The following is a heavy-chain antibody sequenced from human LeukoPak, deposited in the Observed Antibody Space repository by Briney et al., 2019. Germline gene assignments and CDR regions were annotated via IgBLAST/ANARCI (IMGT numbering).Heavy chain of an antibody. J-gene: IGHJ4*02. CDR3: ARDVSDWYSSGWEPPYFDY. D-gene: IGHD6-19*01. V-gene: IGHV1-69*13. CDR2: IIPIFGTA. Sequence: GASVKVSCKASGGTFSSYAISWVRQAPGQGLEWMGGIIPIFGTANYAQKFQGRVTITADESTSTAYMELSSLRSEDTAVYYCARDVSDWYSSGWEPPYFDYWGQGTLVTVSS. CDR1: GGTFSSYA.